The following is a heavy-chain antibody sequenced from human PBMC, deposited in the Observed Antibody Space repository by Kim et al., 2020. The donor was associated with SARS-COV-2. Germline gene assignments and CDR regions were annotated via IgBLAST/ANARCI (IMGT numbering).Heavy chain of an antibody. CDR2: FDPEDGET. CDR3: ATLDSSGYYKEYYFDY. V-gene: IGHV1-24*01. Sequence: ASVKVSCKVSGYTLTELSRHWVRQAPGKGLDWMGGFDPEDGETIYARKFQGRVTMTEDTSTDTAYMDLSSLRSEDTAVYYCATLDSSGYYKEYYFDYWGQGTLVTVSS. CDR1: GYTLTELS. J-gene: IGHJ4*02. D-gene: IGHD3-22*01.